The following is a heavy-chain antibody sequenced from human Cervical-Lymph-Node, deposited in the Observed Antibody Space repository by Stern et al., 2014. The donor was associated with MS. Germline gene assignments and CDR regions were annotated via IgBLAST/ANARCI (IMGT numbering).Heavy chain of an antibody. CDR3: ARMLLDSIAAAGPNWFDP. CDR2: IFLNDEK. CDR1: GFSLSNARMG. J-gene: IGHJ5*02. V-gene: IGHV2-26*01. D-gene: IGHD6-13*01. Sequence: QVTLKESGPVLVKPTETLTLTCTVSGFSLSNARMGVSWIRQPPGKALEWLAHIFLNDEKSYSTSLKSRLTISKDTSKSQVVLTMTNMDPVDTATYYCARMLLDSIAAAGPNWFDPWGQGTLVTVSS.